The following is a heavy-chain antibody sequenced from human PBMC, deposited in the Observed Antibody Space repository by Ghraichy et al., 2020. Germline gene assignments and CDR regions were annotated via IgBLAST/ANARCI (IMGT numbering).Heavy chain of an antibody. D-gene: IGHD3-22*01. V-gene: IGHV4-38-2*01. CDR2: IYHSGST. CDR1: GYSISSGYY. CDR3: ASFITMIVTRSVFDY. Sequence: SETLSLTCAVSGYSISSGYYWGWIRQPPGKGLEWIGSIYHSGSTYYNPSLKSRVTISVDTSKNQFSLKLSSVTAADTAVYYCASFITMIVTRSVFDYWGQGTLVTVSS. J-gene: IGHJ4*02.